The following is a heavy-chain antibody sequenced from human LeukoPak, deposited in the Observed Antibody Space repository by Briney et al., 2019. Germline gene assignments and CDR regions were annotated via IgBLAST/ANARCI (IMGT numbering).Heavy chain of an antibody. CDR2: IKQDGSDE. CDR1: GFTFSSYA. Sequence: PGGSLRLSCAASGFTFSSYAMHWVRQAPGKGLERVATIKQDGSDEYYVDSVKGRFTISRDNAKNSLYLQMDGLRAEDTAVYHCARKLYYYGTSPAGWFGPWGQGTLVTVSS. J-gene: IGHJ5*02. D-gene: IGHD3-10*01. V-gene: IGHV3-7*01. CDR3: ARKLYYYGTSPAGWFGP.